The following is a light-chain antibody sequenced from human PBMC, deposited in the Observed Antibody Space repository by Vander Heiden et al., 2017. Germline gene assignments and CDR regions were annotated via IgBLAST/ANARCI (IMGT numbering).Light chain of an antibody. CDR1: QSISTW. CDR2: KAS. Sequence: IQMTPSPSTLSASVVDRVTITCRASQSISTWLAWYQQKPEKAPNLLIYKASTLQSGVPPRFSGSGSGTEFTLTISSLQPDDFATYYCQQYNSYSLTFGGGTKVEIK. CDR3: QQYNSYSLT. J-gene: IGKJ4*01. V-gene: IGKV1-5*03.